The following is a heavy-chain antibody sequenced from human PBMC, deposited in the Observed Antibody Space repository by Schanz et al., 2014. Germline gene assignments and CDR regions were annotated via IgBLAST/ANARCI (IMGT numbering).Heavy chain of an antibody. V-gene: IGHV1-18*04. J-gene: IGHJ3*02. Sequence: QLMQSGSEVRKPGASVKVSCKASGYIFASHGMTWVRQAPGQGPELMGWINALTGNTQYAQKLQNRFNMTRDTVTTTVHLDLTTLRTDDTAIYSDARADNVSDSYTRPGAFDIWGQGTMXTVSS. CDR1: GYIFASHG. CDR2: INALTGNT. CDR3: ARADNVSDSYTRPGAFDI. D-gene: IGHD2-2*02.